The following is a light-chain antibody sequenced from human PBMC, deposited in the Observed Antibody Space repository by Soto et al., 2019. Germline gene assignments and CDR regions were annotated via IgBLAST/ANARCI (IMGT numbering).Light chain of an antibody. Sequence: QSVLTQPASVSGSPGQSITISCTGTSSDVGAFNYVSWYQQHPGKAPKLMIYEVSNRPSGVSDRFSGSKSDNTASLTISGLQAEDEADYYCSSKRSSSTLVFGTGTKLTVL. V-gene: IGLV2-14*01. J-gene: IGLJ1*01. CDR2: EVS. CDR1: SSDVGAFNY. CDR3: SSKRSSSTLV.